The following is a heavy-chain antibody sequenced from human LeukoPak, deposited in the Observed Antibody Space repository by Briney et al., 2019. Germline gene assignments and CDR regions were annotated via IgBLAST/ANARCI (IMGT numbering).Heavy chain of an antibody. CDR3: ALSRAIRGVIAH. V-gene: IGHV3-49*04. Sequence: PGRSLRLSCTTSGFTFGDYAMSWVRQAPGMGLEWVGFIREKASGGTKAYAASVEGRFTTSTDDSKSIAYLQMTSLKTEDTAVYYCALSRAIRGVIAHWGQGTLVTVSS. J-gene: IGHJ4*02. CDR1: GFTFGDYA. D-gene: IGHD3-10*01. CDR2: IREKASGGTK.